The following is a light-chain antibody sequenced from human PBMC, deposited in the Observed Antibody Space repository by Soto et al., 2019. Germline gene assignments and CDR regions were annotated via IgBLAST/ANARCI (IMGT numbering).Light chain of an antibody. CDR3: FSYTSSGTYV. CDR2: EVS. Sequence: SVLTQPASVSGSPGQSITISRTGTSSDVGNYKYVSWYQQHPGKAPKLMIYEVSNRPSGVSNRFSGSKSGNTASLTISGLQAEDETDYYCFSYTSSGTYVFGTGTKVTVL. V-gene: IGLV2-14*01. J-gene: IGLJ1*01. CDR1: SSDVGNYKY.